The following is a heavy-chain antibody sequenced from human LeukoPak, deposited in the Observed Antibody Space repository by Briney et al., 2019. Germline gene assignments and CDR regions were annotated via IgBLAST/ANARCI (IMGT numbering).Heavy chain of an antibody. V-gene: IGHV1-46*01. CDR1: GYTFTSNY. J-gene: IGHJ3*02. Sequence: ASVKVSCKAFGYTFTSNYMHWVRQAPGQGLEWMGIINPSGGSTSYAQKFQGRVTMTRDTSTSTVYMELSSLRSEDTAVYYCASLLWFGERTDAFDIWGQGTMVTVSS. CDR2: INPSGGST. CDR3: ASLLWFGERTDAFDI. D-gene: IGHD3-10*01.